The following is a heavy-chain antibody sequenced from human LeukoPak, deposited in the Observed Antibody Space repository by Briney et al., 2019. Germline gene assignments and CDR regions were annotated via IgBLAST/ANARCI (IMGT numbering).Heavy chain of an antibody. D-gene: IGHD6-19*01. V-gene: IGHV3-23*01. CDR2: ISYSGGST. Sequence: GGSLRLSCAASGFTLRSYAMSWVRQAPGKGLEWVSIISYSGGSTYYADSVKGRFTISRDISKNTLYLQMNSLRAEDTAVYYCAKDQAPYSSGWYYGYWGQGTLVTVSS. J-gene: IGHJ4*02. CDR1: GFTLRSYA. CDR3: AKDQAPYSSGWYYGY.